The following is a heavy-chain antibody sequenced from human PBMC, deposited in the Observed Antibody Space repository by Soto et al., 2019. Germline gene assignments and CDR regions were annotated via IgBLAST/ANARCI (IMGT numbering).Heavy chain of an antibody. D-gene: IGHD1-1*01. J-gene: IGHJ5*02. V-gene: IGHV1-46*01. CDR2: INPSGGST. Sequence: ASVKVSCKASGYTFTGHYIHWVRQAPGQGLEWMGIINPSGGSTSYAQKFQGRVTMTRDTSTSTVYMELSSLRSEDTAVYYCARGTGSFSQSRPTNWFDPWGQGTLVTVSS. CDR1: GYTFTGHY. CDR3: ARGTGSFSQSRPTNWFDP.